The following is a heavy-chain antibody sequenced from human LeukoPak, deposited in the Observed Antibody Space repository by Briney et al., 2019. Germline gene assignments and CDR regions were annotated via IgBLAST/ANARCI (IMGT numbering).Heavy chain of an antibody. V-gene: IGHV3-23*01. J-gene: IGHJ4*02. CDR1: GFNFEFHG. CDR2: ISGSGDTT. D-gene: IGHD3-9*01. Sequence: PGGSLRLSCVASGFNFEFHGMSWVRQAPGKGLEWVSAISGSGDTTYYGDSVKGRFTIFRDNSKNTVYMQMNSLRADDTAVYYCARDVAMLTPDFDYWGQGTLVTVSS. CDR3: ARDVAMLTPDFDY.